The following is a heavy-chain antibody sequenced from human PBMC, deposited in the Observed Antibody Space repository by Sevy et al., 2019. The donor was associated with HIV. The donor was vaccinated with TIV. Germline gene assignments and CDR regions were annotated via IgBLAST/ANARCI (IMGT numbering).Heavy chain of an antibody. CDR3: AREDIVLGEDNYYGIDV. V-gene: IGHV3-53*01. D-gene: IGHD2-15*01. CDR2: IHSGGKI. J-gene: IGHJ6*02. Sequence: GGSLRLSCAASGFSVSSNYMSWVRQAPWKGPEWVSVIHSGGKISYADSVQGRFTISRDNSKNTLYLQMNSLRAEDTAVYYCAREDIVLGEDNYYGIDVWGQGTTVTVSS. CDR1: GFSVSSNY.